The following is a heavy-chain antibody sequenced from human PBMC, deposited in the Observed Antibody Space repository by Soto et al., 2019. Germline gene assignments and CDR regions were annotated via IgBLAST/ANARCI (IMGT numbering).Heavy chain of an antibody. CDR3: ARGQEGVVATH. Sequence: QVQPQQWGAGLLKPSETLSLNCAVTGGSLSGYYWSWIRQPPGKGLEWIGEVKDGGHANYSPSLRGRVTISSDPSNNQFLLRLHSVTAADTGVYYCARGQEGVVATHWDQGSLVTVSS. CDR2: VKDGGHA. J-gene: IGHJ4*02. D-gene: IGHD5-12*01. CDR1: GGSLSGYY. V-gene: IGHV4-34*01.